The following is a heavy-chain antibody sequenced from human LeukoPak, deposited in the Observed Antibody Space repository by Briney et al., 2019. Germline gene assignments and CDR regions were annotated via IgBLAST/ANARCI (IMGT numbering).Heavy chain of an antibody. CDR2: TYYSGNT. Sequence: PSETLSLTCTVSGVSISSSNSYWGWIRQPPGKGLEWIGSTYYSGNTYYHASLKSQVSISIDTSKNQFSLRLTSVTAADTAVYYCARQTGSGLFILPGGQGTLVTVSS. CDR3: ARQTGSGLFILP. J-gene: IGHJ4*02. D-gene: IGHD3/OR15-3a*01. CDR1: GVSISSSNSY. V-gene: IGHV4-39*01.